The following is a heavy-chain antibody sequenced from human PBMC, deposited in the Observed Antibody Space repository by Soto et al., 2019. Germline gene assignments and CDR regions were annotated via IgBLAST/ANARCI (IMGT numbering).Heavy chain of an antibody. CDR3: ARVRTYCSGGSCLFWFDP. D-gene: IGHD2-15*01. Sequence: SETLSLTCTVSGGSISSYYWSWIRQPPGKGLEWIGYIYYSGSTNYNPSLKSRVTISVDTSKNQFSLKLSSVTAADTAVYYCARVRTYCSGGSCLFWFDPRGQGTLVTVSS. V-gene: IGHV4-59*01. J-gene: IGHJ5*02. CDR1: GGSISSYY. CDR2: IYYSGST.